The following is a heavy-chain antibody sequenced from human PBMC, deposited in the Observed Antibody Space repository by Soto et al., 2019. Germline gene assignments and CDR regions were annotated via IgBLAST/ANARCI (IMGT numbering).Heavy chain of an antibody. CDR2: ISYDGSNK. J-gene: IGHJ4*02. V-gene: IGHV3-30-3*01. Sequence: QVQLVESGGGVVQPGRSLRLSCAASGFTFSSYAMHWVRQAPGKGLEWVAVISYDGSNKYYADSVKGRFTISRDNSKNALYLQMNSRRAEDTAVYYCARDPGAASQYYFDYWGQGTLVTVSS. CDR1: GFTFSSYA. CDR3: ARDPGAASQYYFDY.